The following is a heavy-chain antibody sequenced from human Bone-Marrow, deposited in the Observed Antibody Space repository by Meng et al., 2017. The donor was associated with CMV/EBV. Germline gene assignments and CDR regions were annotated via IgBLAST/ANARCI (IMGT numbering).Heavy chain of an antibody. D-gene: IGHD3-3*01. CDR3: ARGLSTSYDFWSGCYYFDY. CDR1: GFTFSSYS. J-gene: IGHJ4*02. CDR2: ISSSSSYI. Sequence: GESLKISCAASGFTFSSYSMNWVRQAPGKGLEWVSSISSSSSYIYYADSVKGRFTISRDNAKNSLYLQMDSQRAEDTAVYYCARGLSTSYDFWSGCYYFDYWGQGTLVTVSS. V-gene: IGHV3-21*01.